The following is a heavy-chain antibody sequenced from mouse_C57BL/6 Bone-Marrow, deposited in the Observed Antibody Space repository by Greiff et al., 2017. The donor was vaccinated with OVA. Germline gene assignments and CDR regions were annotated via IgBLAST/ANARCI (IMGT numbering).Heavy chain of an antibody. CDR1: GFTFSDYG. CDR3: AKGYYYAMDY. V-gene: IGHV5-17*01. Sequence: EVQGVESGGGLVKPGGSLKLSCAASGFTFSDYGMHWVRQAPEKGLEWVAYISSGSSTIYYADTVKGRFTISRDNAKDTLFLQMTSLRSEDTAMYYCAKGYYYAMDYWGQGTSVTVSS. J-gene: IGHJ4*01. CDR2: ISSGSSTI.